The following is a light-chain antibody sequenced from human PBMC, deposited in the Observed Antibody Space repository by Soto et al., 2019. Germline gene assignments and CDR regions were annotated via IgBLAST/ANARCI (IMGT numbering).Light chain of an antibody. CDR1: QSVSSSY. CDR2: GAS. Sequence: EIVLTQSPDTLSLSPGERATLSCRASQSVSSSYLAWYQHKPGQAPRLLICGASSRATGIPDRFSGSGSGTDFTLTISRLEPEDFAVYYCQQYGSSSWTFGQGTRVDIK. V-gene: IGKV3-20*01. J-gene: IGKJ1*01. CDR3: QQYGSSSWT.